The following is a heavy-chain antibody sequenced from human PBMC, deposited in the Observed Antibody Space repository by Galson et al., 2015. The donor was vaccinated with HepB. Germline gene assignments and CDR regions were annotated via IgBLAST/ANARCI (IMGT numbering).Heavy chain of an antibody. J-gene: IGHJ4*02. Sequence: SLRLSCAASGFTFSSHAMSWVRQAPGKGLEWVGRIKSRTFGGTADYGTPVKGRFTISRDDSKHTLSLLMNSLKTEDTAVYYCTTTVRPEDFVDYWGQGSLVTVSS. CDR1: GFTFSSHA. V-gene: IGHV3-15*01. CDR2: IKSRTFGGTA. CDR3: TTTVRPEDFVDY. D-gene: IGHD1-14*01.